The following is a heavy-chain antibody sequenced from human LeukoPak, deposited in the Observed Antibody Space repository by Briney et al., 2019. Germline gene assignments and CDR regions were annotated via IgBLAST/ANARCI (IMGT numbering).Heavy chain of an antibody. CDR3: ARHLDGDYVGAFDI. CDR1: GGTFSSYA. J-gene: IGHJ3*02. V-gene: IGHV1-69*06. CDR2: IIPIFGTA. D-gene: IGHD4-17*01. Sequence: SVKVSCKASGGTFSSYAISWVRQAPGQGLEWMGGIIPIFGTANYAQKFQGRVTITADKSTSTAYMELSSLRSEDTAVYYCARHLDGDYVGAFDIWGQGTMVTVSS.